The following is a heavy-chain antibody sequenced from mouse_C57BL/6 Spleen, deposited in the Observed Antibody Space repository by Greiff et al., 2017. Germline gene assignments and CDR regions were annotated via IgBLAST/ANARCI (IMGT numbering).Heavy chain of an antibody. V-gene: IGHV1-64*01. J-gene: IGHJ2*01. CDR3: ARSGNQLYYFDY. Sequence: QVQLQQPGAELVKPGASVKLSCKASGYTFTSYWMHWVKQRPGQGLEWIGMIHPNSGSTNYNEKFKSKATLTVDKSSSTAYMQLSSLTSEDSAVYYCARSGNQLYYFDYWGQGTTLTVSS. D-gene: IGHD2-1*01. CDR1: GYTFTSYW. CDR2: IHPNSGST.